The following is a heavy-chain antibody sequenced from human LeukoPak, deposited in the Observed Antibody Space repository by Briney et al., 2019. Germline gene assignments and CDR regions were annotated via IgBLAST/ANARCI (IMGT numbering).Heavy chain of an antibody. V-gene: IGHV1-46*01. CDR3: ARERYYGSGSYYPDY. Sequence: ASVKVSCKASGYTFTTYYINWVRQAPGQGLEWMGIINPSVGNTIYAQQFQGRVTMTRDMSTSTVYMELSSLRSEDTAVYYCARERYYGSGSYYPDYWGQGTLVTVSS. J-gene: IGHJ4*02. CDR2: INPSVGNT. D-gene: IGHD3-10*01. CDR1: GYTFTTYY.